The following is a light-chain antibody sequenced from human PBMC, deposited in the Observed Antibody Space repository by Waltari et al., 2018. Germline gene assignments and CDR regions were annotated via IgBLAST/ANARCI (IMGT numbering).Light chain of an antibody. CDR3: QQRSNWPLT. J-gene: IGKJ4*01. CDR1: QGVSRY. Sequence: EIVLTQSPATLSLSPGERATLSCRASQGVSRYLAWYQQRPGQAPRLLIYDASNRATGIPARFSGSGSETDFTLTISSLEPEDFAVYYCQQRSNWPLTFGGGT. CDR2: DAS. V-gene: IGKV3-11*01.